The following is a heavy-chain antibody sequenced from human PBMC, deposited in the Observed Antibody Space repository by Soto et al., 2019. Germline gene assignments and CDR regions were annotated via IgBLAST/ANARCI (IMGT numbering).Heavy chain of an antibody. CDR2: IIPIFGTA. D-gene: IGHD3-16*02. J-gene: IGHJ4*02. Sequence: ASVKVSCKASGGTFSSYAISWVRQAPGQGLEWMGGIIPIFGTANYAQKFQGRVTITADESTSTAYMELSSLRSEDTAVYYCARDSYDYVWGSYRYFESGYDYWGQGTLVTVSS. CDR3: ARDSYDYVWGSYRYFESGYDY. V-gene: IGHV1-69*13. CDR1: GGTFSSYA.